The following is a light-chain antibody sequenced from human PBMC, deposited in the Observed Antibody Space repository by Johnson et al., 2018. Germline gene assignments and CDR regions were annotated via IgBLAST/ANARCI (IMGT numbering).Light chain of an antibody. CDR1: SSNIGNNY. CDR2: ENN. CDR3: GTWDSSLSAGNV. V-gene: IGLV1-51*02. J-gene: IGLJ1*01. Sequence: QSVLTQPPSVSAAPGQKDTISCSGSSSNIGNNYVSWYQQLPGTAPKLLIYENNKRPSGIPDRFSGSKSGTSATLGITGLQTRDEADYYCGTWDSSLSAGNVFGTGTKVTVL.